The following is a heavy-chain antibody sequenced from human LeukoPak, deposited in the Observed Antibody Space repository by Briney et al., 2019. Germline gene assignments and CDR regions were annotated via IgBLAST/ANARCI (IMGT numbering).Heavy chain of an antibody. CDR3: VADGRDGYNIYFYH. D-gene: IGHD5-24*01. Sequence: PGGSLRLSCSASGFTFSISAMHWVRQAPGKGLQYVSVISGNGVTTSYADSVKGRFTVSRDNSKNTVYLQMSNLRAEDTAVYYCVADGRDGYNIYFYHWGQGTLVTVSS. CDR1: GFTFSISA. CDR2: ISGNGVTT. J-gene: IGHJ1*01. V-gene: IGHV3-64D*06.